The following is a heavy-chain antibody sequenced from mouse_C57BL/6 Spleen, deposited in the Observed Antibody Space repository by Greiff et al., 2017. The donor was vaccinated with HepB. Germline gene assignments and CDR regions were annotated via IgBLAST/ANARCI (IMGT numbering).Heavy chain of an antibody. D-gene: IGHD3-2*02. CDR3: ARGPQATSWFAY. CDR2: ISYDGSN. Sequence: VQLQQSGPGLVKPSQSLSLTCSVTGYSITSGYYWNWIRQFPGNKLEWMGYISYDGSNNYNPSLKNRISITRDTSKNQFFLKLNSVTTEDTATYYCARGPQATSWFAYWGQGTLVTVSA. CDR1: GYSITSGYY. J-gene: IGHJ3*01. V-gene: IGHV3-6*01.